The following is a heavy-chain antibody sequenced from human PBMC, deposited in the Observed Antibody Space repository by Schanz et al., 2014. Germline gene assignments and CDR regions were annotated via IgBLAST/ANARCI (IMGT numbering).Heavy chain of an antibody. CDR1: GGTFSSFG. CDR3: ARDRVDAAAVGTY. D-gene: IGHD6-13*01. J-gene: IGHJ4*02. Sequence: VQLEQSGAEVKKPGSSVKVSCKASGGTFSSFGINRVRQAPGQGLEWMGRIIPSLGLAKYEQKIQDKVTTTADTSTTTAYMELSGLRSEDTAVYYCARDRVDAAAVGTYWGQGTLVTVSS. CDR2: IIPSLGLA. V-gene: IGHV1-69*04.